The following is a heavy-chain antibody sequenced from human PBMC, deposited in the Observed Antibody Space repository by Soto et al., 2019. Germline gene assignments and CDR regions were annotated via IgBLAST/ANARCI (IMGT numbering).Heavy chain of an antibody. D-gene: IGHD2-15*01. CDR2: ISAYNGNT. CDR1: GYTFTSYG. CDR3: AREYCSGGSCHDLDY. V-gene: IGHV1-18*01. Sequence: QVQLVQSGAEVKKPGASVKVSCKASGYTFTSYGISGVRQAPGQGLEWMGWISAYNGNTNYAQKLQGRVTMTTDTSTSTAYMELRSLRSDDTAVYYCAREYCSGGSCHDLDYWGQGTLVTVSS. J-gene: IGHJ4*02.